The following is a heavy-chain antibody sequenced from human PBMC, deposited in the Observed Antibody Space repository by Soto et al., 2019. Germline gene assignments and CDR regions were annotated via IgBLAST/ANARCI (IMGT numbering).Heavy chain of an antibody. CDR2: ISSGGGTI. J-gene: IGHJ4*02. D-gene: IGHD3-10*01. Sequence: TFSDYYMTWIRHAPGKGLEWVSYISSGGGTIHYADSVKGRFTISMDNAKTSLYLQMNSLRAEDTAVYYCARTPITSGSYHYDSWGQGTLVTVSS. V-gene: IGHV3-11*01. CDR3: ARTPITSGSYHYDS. CDR1: TFSDYY.